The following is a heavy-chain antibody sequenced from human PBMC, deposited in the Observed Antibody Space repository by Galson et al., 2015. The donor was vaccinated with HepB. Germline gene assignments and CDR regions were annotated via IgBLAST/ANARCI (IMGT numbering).Heavy chain of an antibody. CDR3: ARGHYGDANFDY. V-gene: IGHV1-69*13. CDR1: GGTFSSYA. J-gene: IGHJ4*02. Sequence: SVKVSCKASGGTFSSYAISWVRQAPGQGLEWMGGIIPIFGTADYAQKFQGRVTITADESTSTAYMELSSLRSEDTAVYYCARGHYGDANFDYWGQGTLVTVSS. D-gene: IGHD4-17*01. CDR2: IIPIFGTA.